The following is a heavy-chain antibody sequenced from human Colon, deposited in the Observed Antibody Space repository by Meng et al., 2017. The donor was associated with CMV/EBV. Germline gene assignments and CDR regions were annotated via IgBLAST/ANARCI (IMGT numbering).Heavy chain of an antibody. J-gene: IGHJ3*01. CDR1: GFTFSSYA. CDR2: ISRTGSTT. D-gene: IGHD1-14*01. CDR3: ARDHRRATTADGFDV. V-gene: IGHV3-48*03. Sequence: GGSLRLSCAASGFTFSSYAMHWVRQAPGKGLEWLSYISRTGSTTDYADSVRGRFTISRDNAKNTVYLQMNSLRGEDTAIYYCARDHRRATTADGFDVWGQGTMVTVSS.